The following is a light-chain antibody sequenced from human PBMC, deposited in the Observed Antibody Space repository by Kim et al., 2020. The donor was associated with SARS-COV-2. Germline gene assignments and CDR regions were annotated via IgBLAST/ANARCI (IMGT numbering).Light chain of an antibody. CDR3: SSYSSSSTSGV. CDR1: SSDVGGYNY. Sequence: QSALTQPASVSGSPGQSITISCTGTSSDVGGYNYVSWYQQHPGKAPKLMIYDVSNRPSGVSNRFSGSKSGNTASLTISGLQTEDEAEYYCSSYSSSSTSGVFGTGTKVTVL. J-gene: IGLJ1*01. CDR2: DVS. V-gene: IGLV2-14*03.